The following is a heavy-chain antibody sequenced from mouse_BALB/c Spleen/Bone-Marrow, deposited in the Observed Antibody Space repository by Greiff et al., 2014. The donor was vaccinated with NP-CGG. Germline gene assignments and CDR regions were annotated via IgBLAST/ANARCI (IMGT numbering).Heavy chain of an antibody. CDR1: GYTFTSYW. CDR2: INPSTGYT. V-gene: IGHV1-7*01. D-gene: IGHD4-1*01. J-gene: IGHJ3*01. Sequence: QVQLQQPGAELAKPGASVKMSCKASGYTFTSYWMHWVKQRPGQGLEWIGYINPSTGYTEYNQKFKDKATLTADKSSNTAYMQLSSLTSEDSAVYYCARGGNWDGFAYWGQGTLVTVSA. CDR3: ARGGNWDGFAY.